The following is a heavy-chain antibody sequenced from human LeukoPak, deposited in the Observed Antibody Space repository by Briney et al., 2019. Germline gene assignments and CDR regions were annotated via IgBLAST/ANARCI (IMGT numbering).Heavy chain of an antibody. CDR1: GVTFSNYW. V-gene: IGHV3-7*02. Sequence: GGALRLSCAASGVTFSNYWMTWVRQAPGKGLEWVANIRQDGDDKYYVDSVKGRFTISRENAKNSLYLQMNNLRGDDTAVYYCATAPTSVDSDYWGQGTLVTVSS. CDR3: ATAPTSVDSDY. CDR2: IRQDGDDK. J-gene: IGHJ4*02.